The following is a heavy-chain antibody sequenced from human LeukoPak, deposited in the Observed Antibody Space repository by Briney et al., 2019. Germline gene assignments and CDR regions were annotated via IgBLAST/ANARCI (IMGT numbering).Heavy chain of an antibody. Sequence: GGSLRLSCAASGFTFSNSEMHWVRQAPGKGLEWVSYISNRGSTVYYADSVKGRFTISRDNAKNSLYLQMNSLRAEDTAVYYCARLPGYSYGIDYWGQGTLVTVSS. V-gene: IGHV3-48*03. J-gene: IGHJ4*02. CDR2: ISNRGSTV. CDR3: ARLPGYSYGIDY. CDR1: GFTFSNSE. D-gene: IGHD5-18*01.